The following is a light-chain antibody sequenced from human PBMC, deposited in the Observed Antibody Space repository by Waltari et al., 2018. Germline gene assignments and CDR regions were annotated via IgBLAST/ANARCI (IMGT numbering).Light chain of an antibody. CDR1: QTLLYNSNNKNY. CDR3: QQYFTIPYT. Sequence: DIVMTQSPDSLAVSLGERATINCKSSQTLLYNSNNKNYLAWYQQKPGPPPQLLVYWASSLYSGVPDRFSGSGAGTDVTLSICSLQAEDVAVYDCQQYFTIPYTLGQGTKLEIK. J-gene: IGKJ2*01. CDR2: WAS. V-gene: IGKV4-1*01.